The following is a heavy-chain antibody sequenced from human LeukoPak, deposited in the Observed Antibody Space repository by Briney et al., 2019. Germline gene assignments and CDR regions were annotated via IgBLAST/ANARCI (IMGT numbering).Heavy chain of an antibody. J-gene: IGHJ4*02. CDR3: ARSPARETIFGVVITEIFDY. Sequence: SETLSLTCTVSGGSISSYYWSWIRQPPGKGLEWIGYIYYSGRSNYNPSLKSRVTISVDTSKNQFSLKLSSVTAADTAVYYCARSPARETIFGVVITEIFDYWGQGTLVTVSS. CDR1: GGSISSYY. V-gene: IGHV4-59*01. D-gene: IGHD3-3*01. CDR2: IYYSGRS.